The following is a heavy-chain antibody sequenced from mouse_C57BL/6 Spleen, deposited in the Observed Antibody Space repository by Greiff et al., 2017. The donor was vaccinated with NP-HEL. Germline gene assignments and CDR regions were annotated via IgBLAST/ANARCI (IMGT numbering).Heavy chain of an antibody. Sequence: QVQLQQPGAELVKPGASVKMSCKASGYTFTSYWITWVKQRPGQGLEWIGDIYPGSGSTKYNEKFKSKATLTVDTSSSTAYMQLSSLTSEDSAVYYCAKMGFITTVDLYYAMDYWGQGTSVTVSS. CDR2: IYPGSGST. J-gene: IGHJ4*01. CDR1: GYTFTSYW. CDR3: AKMGFITTVDLYYAMDY. D-gene: IGHD1-1*01. V-gene: IGHV1-55*01.